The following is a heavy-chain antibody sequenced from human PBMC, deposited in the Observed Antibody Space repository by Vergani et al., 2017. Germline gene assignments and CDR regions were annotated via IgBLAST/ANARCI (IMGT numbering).Heavy chain of an antibody. CDR3: ARVDTAMGNYYYYGMDV. J-gene: IGHJ6*02. D-gene: IGHD5-18*01. Sequence: QVQLPESGPGLVKPSGTLSLTCAVSGGSLRSSNWWSWVRQPPGKGLEWIGELYHSGSTNYNPSLKSRVTISVDKPKNQFSLKLSSVTAADTAVYYCARVDTAMGNYYYYGMDVWGQGTTVTVSS. CDR1: GGSLRSSNW. CDR2: LYHSGST. V-gene: IGHV4-4*02.